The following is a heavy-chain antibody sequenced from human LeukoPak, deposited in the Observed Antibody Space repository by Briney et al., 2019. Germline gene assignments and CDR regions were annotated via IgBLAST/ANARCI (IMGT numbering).Heavy chain of an antibody. Sequence: PSETLSLTCTVSGGSISSSSYYWGWIRQPPGKGLEWIGSIYYSGSTNYNPSLKSRVTISVDTSKNQFSLKLSSVTAADTAVYYCARITYYDILTGYQPRPFFDYWGQGTLVTVSS. CDR1: GGSISSSSYY. V-gene: IGHV4-39*07. CDR3: ARITYYDILTGYQPRPFFDY. J-gene: IGHJ4*02. CDR2: IYYSGST. D-gene: IGHD3-9*01.